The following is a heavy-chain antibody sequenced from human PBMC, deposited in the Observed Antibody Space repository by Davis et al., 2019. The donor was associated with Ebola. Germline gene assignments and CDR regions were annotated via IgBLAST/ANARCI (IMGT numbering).Heavy chain of an antibody. V-gene: IGHV3-74*01. Sequence: HTGGSLRLSCPASGFTFSSYYMNWVSHVPGKGLVWVSRINSDGSSTSYADSVKGRFTISRDNAKNTLYLQMNSLRAEDTAVYYCARDPHNPNDYSYCEKYFDYWGQGTLVTVSS. J-gene: IGHJ4*02. CDR3: ARDPHNPNDYSYCEKYFDY. D-gene: IGHD4-11*01. CDR2: INSDGSST. CDR1: GFTFSSYY.